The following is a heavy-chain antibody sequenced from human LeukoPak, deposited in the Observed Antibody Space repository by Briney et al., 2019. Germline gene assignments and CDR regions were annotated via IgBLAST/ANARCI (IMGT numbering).Heavy chain of an antibody. J-gene: IGHJ4*02. Sequence: SETLSLTCAVYGGSFSGYYWSWIRQPPGKGLEWIGEINHSGGTNYNPSLKSRVTISVDTSKNQFSLKLSSVTAADTAVYYCARAPKYSSSSGRFDYWGQGTLVTVSS. CDR1: GGSFSGYY. D-gene: IGHD6-6*01. V-gene: IGHV4-34*01. CDR2: INHSGGT. CDR3: ARAPKYSSSSGRFDY.